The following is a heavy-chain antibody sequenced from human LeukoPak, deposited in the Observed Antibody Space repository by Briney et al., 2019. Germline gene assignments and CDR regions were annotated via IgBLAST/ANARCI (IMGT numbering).Heavy chain of an antibody. CDR2: ISASGVYT. J-gene: IGHJ3*01. CDR1: RFIFGKYA. Sequence: PGGSLGLSGAASRFIFGKYAISWARKAPGKGLEWASGISASGVYTYYADSVKGRFTVSRDNYKSTLYLQIDSLRADDTAVYYCAKPDGLESGTSNYAFHVWGQGTMVTVSS. D-gene: IGHD1-26*01. CDR3: AKPDGLESGTSNYAFHV. V-gene: IGHV3-23*01.